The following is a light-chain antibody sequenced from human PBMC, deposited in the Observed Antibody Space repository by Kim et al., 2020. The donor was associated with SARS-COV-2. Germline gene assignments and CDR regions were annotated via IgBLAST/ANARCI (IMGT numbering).Light chain of an antibody. CDR2: YDT. Sequence: SYELTQPPSVSEAPGKTATITCGGDDIGTKSVHWYQQKPGQAPVLFIYYDTDRPSGIPERFSASNSGNTATLTVSRVEAGDEADHYCQVWGSGSDHWVFGGGTKLTVL. J-gene: IGLJ3*02. V-gene: IGLV3-21*04. CDR1: DIGTKS. CDR3: QVWGSGSDHWV.